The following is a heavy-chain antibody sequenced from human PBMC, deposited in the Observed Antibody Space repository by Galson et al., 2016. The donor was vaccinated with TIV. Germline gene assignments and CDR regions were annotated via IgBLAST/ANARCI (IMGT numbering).Heavy chain of an antibody. CDR1: GFNFDDYA. J-gene: IGHJ3*01. CDR2: ISWNSNSF. Sequence: SLRLSCAASGFNFDDYAMYLVRQAPGKGLEWVSGISWNSNSFGYADSVKGRFTISRDNAKNALFSEMNSLRVEDTAVYYCAKDTHPDYCVGGVCYWDAFDSWGQGTKVTVSS. CDR3: AKDTHPDYCVGGVCYWDAFDS. V-gene: IGHV3-9*01. D-gene: IGHD2-8*02.